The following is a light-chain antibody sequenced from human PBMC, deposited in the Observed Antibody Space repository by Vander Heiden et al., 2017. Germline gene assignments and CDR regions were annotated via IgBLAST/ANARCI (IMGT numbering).Light chain of an antibody. CDR1: QSVNIW. V-gene: IGKV1-5*03. CDR2: KAS. CDR3: QQYKSYPYT. J-gene: IGKJ2*01. Sequence: DILLPQSPSTLSASVGDRVTITCRASQSVNIWLAWYLQKPGKAPKVLINKASSLESGVPSRFRGSGSGTEFTLTISSLQPDDFATYYCQQYKSYPYTFGQGTKLEIK.